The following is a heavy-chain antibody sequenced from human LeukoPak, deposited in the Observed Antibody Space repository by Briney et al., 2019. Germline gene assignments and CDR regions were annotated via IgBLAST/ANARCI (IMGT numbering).Heavy chain of an antibody. Sequence: LPGGSLRLSCAASGFTFSSYAMSWVRQAPGKGLEWVSAISGSGGSTYYADSVKGRFTISRDNSKNTLYLQMNSLRAEDTAVYYCAKAKRDYDSSGYPPDYWGQGTLVTVSS. CDR1: GFTFSSYA. CDR2: ISGSGGST. V-gene: IGHV3-23*01. D-gene: IGHD3-22*01. J-gene: IGHJ4*02. CDR3: AKAKRDYDSSGYPPDY.